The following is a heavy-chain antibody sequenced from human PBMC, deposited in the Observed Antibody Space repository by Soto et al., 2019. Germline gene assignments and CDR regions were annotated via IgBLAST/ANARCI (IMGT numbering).Heavy chain of an antibody. D-gene: IGHD4-4*01. Sequence: SETLSLTCAVSGASISSGGYSWSWIRQPPGRGLEWIGYVFNSETTYYNPSLKSRVTISVDSAKNQFSLKLTSVTATDTAVYYCAREGQQCLDYWGQGTLVT. V-gene: IGHV4-30-2*01. CDR3: AREGQQCLDY. CDR1: GASISSGGYS. CDR2: VFNSETT. J-gene: IGHJ4*02.